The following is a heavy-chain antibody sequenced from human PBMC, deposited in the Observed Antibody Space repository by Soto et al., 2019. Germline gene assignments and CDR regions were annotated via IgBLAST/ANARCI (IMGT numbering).Heavy chain of an antibody. CDR1: GYTFTSYD. J-gene: IGHJ4*02. CDR2: MNPNSGNT. V-gene: IGHV1-8*01. D-gene: IGHD4-17*01. CDR3: AGGGRSDFGDYDFDY. Sequence: QVQLVQSGAEVKKPGASVKVSCKASGYTFTSYDINRVRQATGQGLKWMGWMNPNSGNTGYAKKFQGKDTRTTNTSRSTAYMELSSLRSEDTAVYYCAGGGRSDFGDYDFDYWGQGTLVSVSS.